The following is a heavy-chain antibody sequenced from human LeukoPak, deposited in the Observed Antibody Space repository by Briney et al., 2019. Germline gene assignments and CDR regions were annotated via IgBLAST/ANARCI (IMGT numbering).Heavy chain of an antibody. D-gene: IGHD4-23*01. V-gene: IGHV4-39*01. Sequence: SETLSLTRTVSGASVPIASHYWAWIRQPPGKGLEWIGSIHYSGSTYYSPSLKSRLTVSGDTYKSQFSLKLTFVTAADTAVYYCTRHHDYGDKIDDWGQGTLVTVSS. J-gene: IGHJ4*02. CDR3: TRHHDYGDKIDD. CDR2: IHYSGST. CDR1: GASVPIASHY.